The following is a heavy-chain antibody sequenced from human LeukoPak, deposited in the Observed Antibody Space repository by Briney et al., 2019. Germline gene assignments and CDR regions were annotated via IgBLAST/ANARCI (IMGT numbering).Heavy chain of an antibody. J-gene: IGHJ3*02. CDR1: GFTFSSYS. Sequence: PGGSLRLSCAASGFTFSSYSMNWVRRAPGKGLEWVSSISSSSSYIYYADSVKGRFTISRDNAKNSLYLQMNSLRAEDTAVYYCARDSIPPGAFDIWGQGTMVTVSS. CDR2: ISSSSSYI. V-gene: IGHV3-21*01. CDR3: ARDSIPPGAFDI.